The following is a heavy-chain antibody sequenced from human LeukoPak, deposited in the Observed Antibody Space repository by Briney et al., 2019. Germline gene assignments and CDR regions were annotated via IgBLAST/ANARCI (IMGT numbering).Heavy chain of an antibody. CDR3: ARATGDGTAFFRQ. D-gene: IGHD1-7*01. CDR1: GYSKSINYY. J-gene: IGHJ4*02. Sequence: SDTLSLICTVSGYSKSINYYRGSIRQPPGKWLEWIGRIYHSGSTYYNPSLKNRHTISVDTSKNHFSLKMRSVTAADTAVYYCARATGDGTAFFRQWGQGTLVTVSS. CDR2: IYHSGST. V-gene: IGHV4-38-2*02.